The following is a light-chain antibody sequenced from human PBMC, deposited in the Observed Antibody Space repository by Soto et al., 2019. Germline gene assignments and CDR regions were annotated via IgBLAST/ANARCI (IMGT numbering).Light chain of an antibody. Sequence: QSALTQPASVSGSPGQSITISCTGTNRDVGNYNHVSWYQQHPGKAPKLMIYEVSERPSGVSNRFSGSKSGNTASLTISGLQAEDEADYYCCSFARSSTWIFGGGTKVTVL. J-gene: IGLJ2*01. CDR2: EVS. CDR1: NRDVGNYNH. CDR3: CSFARSSTWI. V-gene: IGLV2-23*02.